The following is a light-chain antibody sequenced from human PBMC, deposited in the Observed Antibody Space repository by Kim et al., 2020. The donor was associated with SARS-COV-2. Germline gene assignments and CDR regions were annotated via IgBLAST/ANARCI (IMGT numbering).Light chain of an antibody. CDR1: RKDVGGYSY. J-gene: IGLJ3*02. CDR3: TSYTTRSTWV. V-gene: IGLV2-14*04. CDR2: DVS. Sequence: GQSITISCTGTRKDVGGYSYLSWYQQRPGKVPKLIIYDVSKRASGVSGRFSGSKSGSTASLTISGLQAEDEADYYCTSYTTRSTWVFGGGTQLTVL.